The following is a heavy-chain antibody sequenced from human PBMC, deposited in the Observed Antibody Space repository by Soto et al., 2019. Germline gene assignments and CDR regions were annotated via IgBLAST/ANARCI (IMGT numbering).Heavy chain of an antibody. J-gene: IGHJ2*01. CDR3: ARDSGIRWYFDL. Sequence: SETLSLTCTVSRVSISSGDQYWSWIRQPPGKGLEWIGYIYNSGSTYYNPSLKSRVTISADTSKSQFSLNLSSVTAADTAVYYCARDSGIRWYFDLWGRGTLVTVSS. CDR1: RVSISSGDQY. V-gene: IGHV4-30-4*01. D-gene: IGHD3-10*01. CDR2: IYNSGST.